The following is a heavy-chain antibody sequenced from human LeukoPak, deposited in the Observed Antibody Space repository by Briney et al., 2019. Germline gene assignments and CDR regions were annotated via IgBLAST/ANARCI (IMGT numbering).Heavy chain of an antibody. D-gene: IGHD3-10*01. J-gene: IGHJ4*02. CDR3: ARDRDLFDY. CDR1: GGSISSYY. CDR2: IYYSGST. V-gene: IGHV4-59*01. Sequence: PSETLSLTCTVSGGSISSYYWSWIRQPPRKGLEWIGYIYYSGSTNYNPSLKSRVTISVDTSKTQFSLHLSSVTAADTAVYYCARDRDLFDYWGQGTLVTVSS.